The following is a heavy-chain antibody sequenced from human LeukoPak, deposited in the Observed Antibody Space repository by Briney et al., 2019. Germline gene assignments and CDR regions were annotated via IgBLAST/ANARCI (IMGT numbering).Heavy chain of an antibody. CDR1: GGSISSYY. CDR2: IYYSGST. D-gene: IGHD6-19*01. CDR3: ARGVGGSVAVPP. J-gene: IGHJ5*02. Sequence: PSETLSLTCTVSGGSISSYYWSWIRQPPGKGLEWIGYIYYSGSTNYNPSLKSRVTISVDTSKNQFSLKLSSVTAADTAVYYCARGVGGSVAVPPWGQGTLVTVSS. V-gene: IGHV4-59*01.